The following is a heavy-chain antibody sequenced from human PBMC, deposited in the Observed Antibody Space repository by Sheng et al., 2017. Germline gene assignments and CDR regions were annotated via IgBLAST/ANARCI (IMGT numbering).Heavy chain of an antibody. CDR2: MYSGGDT. Sequence: QLQLQESGPGLVKPSEALPLTCTVSGGSTSSRSEYWGWIRQPPGKGLEWIGNMYSGGDTYYNPSLKSRVTMSVDTSKNQFSLKLSSVTAADTAVYYCARGKMGTNWLDPWGQGTLVTVSS. J-gene: IGHJ5*02. D-gene: IGHD7-27*01. CDR1: GGSTSSRSEY. CDR3: ARGKMGTNWLDP. V-gene: IGHV4-39*07.